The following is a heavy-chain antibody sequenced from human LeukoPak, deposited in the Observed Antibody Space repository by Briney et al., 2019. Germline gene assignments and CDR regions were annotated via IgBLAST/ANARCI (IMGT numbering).Heavy chain of an antibody. CDR1: GFTFSSYG. CDR2: IRYDGSNK. V-gene: IGHV3-30*02. J-gene: IGHJ4*02. Sequence: GGSLRLSCAASGFTFSSYGMHWVRQAPGKGLEWVAFIRYDGSNKYYADSVKGRFTISRDNSKNTLYLQMNSLRAEDTAVYYCAKDRHVLRYFDWLFRRYYFDYWGQGTLVTVSS. D-gene: IGHD3-9*01. CDR3: AKDRHVLRYFDWLFRRYYFDY.